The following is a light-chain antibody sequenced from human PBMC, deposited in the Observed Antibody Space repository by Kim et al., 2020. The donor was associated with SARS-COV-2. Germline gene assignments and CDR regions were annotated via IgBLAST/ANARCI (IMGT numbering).Light chain of an antibody. Sequence: GSGLAWYQQKPGKPPTLLIYAASRLQDGAPSRFTASESGTDFTLTITSVQPEDFATYFCQQAKAFPITFGQGTRLEIK. V-gene: IGKV1-12*01. CDR1: GSG. J-gene: IGKJ5*01. CDR3: QQAKAFPIT. CDR2: AAS.